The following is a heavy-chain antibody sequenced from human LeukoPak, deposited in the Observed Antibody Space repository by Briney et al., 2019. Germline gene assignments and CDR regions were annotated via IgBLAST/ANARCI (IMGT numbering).Heavy chain of an antibody. CDR1: GGSISSYY. D-gene: IGHD5-12*01. V-gene: IGHV4-59*08. J-gene: IGHJ4*02. CDR2: IYYSGST. CDR3: ARGSGYDYRNYFDY. Sequence: SETLSLTCTVSGGSISSYYWSWIRQPPGEGLEWIGYIYYSGSTNYNPSLKSRVTISVDASKNQFSLKLSSVTAADTAVYYCARGSGYDYRNYFDYWGQGTLVTVSS.